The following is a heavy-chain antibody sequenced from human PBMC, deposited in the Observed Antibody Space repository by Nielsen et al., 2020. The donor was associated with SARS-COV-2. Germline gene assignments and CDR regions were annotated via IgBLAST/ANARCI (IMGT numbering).Heavy chain of an antibody. J-gene: IGHJ6*02. V-gene: IGHV1-69*04. CDR1: GYTFTGYY. Sequence: SVKVSCKASGYTFTGYYMHWVRQAPGQGLEWMGRIIPILGIANYAQKFQGRVTITADKSTSTAYMELSSLRSEDTAVYYCARENYVLSRVRNYYYGMDVWGQGTTVTVSS. D-gene: IGHD2/OR15-2a*01. CDR2: IIPILGIA. CDR3: ARENYVLSRVRNYYYGMDV.